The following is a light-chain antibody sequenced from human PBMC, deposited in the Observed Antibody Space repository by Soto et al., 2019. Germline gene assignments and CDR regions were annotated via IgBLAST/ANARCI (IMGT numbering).Light chain of an antibody. CDR1: SSNVGTNT. V-gene: IGLV1-44*01. CDR2: SDS. Sequence: QAVVTQPPSASGTPGQRVAISCSGGSSNVGTNTVKWYQQLPGTAPKLLIHSDSQRPSGVPDRFSGSKSGTSASLAISGLQSDDEADYYCAAWDDSLGGHEVFGGGTKLTVL. CDR3: AAWDDSLGGHEV. J-gene: IGLJ2*01.